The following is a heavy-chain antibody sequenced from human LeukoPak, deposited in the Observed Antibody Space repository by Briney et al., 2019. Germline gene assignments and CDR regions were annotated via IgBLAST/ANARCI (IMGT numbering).Heavy chain of an antibody. D-gene: IGHD1-14*01. CDR2: IVVGSGNT. J-gene: IGHJ3*02. CDR3: AADQGGISSRGTFDI. Sequence: SVKVSCKASGFTFTSSAMQWVRQTRGQRLEWIGWIVVGSGNTNYAQKFQERVTITRDMSTSTAYMELSSLRSEDTAVYYCAADQGGISSRGTFDIWGQGTMVTVSS. V-gene: IGHV1-58*02. CDR1: GFTFTSSA.